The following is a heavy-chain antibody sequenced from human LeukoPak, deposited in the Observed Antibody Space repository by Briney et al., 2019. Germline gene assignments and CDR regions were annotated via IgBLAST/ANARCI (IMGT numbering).Heavy chain of an antibody. J-gene: IGHJ4*02. D-gene: IGHD3-10*01. CDR3: ARAGYYYGSGSYYNV. V-gene: IGHV1-8*01. CDR1: GYTFTSYD. CDR2: MNPNSGNT. Sequence: GASVQVSCKASGYTFTSYDINWVRQATGQGLEWMGWMNPNSGNTGYAQKFQGRVTMTRNTSISTAYMELSSLRSEDTAVYYCARAGYYYGSGSYYNVWGQGTLVTVSS.